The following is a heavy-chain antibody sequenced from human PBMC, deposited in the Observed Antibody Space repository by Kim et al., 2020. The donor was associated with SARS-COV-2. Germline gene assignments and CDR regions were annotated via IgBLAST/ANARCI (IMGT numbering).Heavy chain of an antibody. CDR2: ISGSGGST. CDR3: AKSAEYSGSSIPTNNAFDI. J-gene: IGHJ3*02. CDR1: GFTFSSYA. D-gene: IGHD1-26*01. V-gene: IGHV3-23*01. Sequence: GGSLRLSCAASGFTFSSYAMSWVRQAPGKGLEWVSAISGSGGSTYYADSVKGRFTISRDNSKNTLYLQMNSLRAEDTAVYYCAKSAEYSGSSIPTNNAFDIWGQGTMVTVSS.